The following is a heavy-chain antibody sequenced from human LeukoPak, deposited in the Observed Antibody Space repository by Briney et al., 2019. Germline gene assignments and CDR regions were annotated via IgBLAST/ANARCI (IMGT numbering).Heavy chain of an antibody. CDR2: MSYSGST. CDR3: ARFYTTSQYGSGYMDV. V-gene: IGHV4-39*01. J-gene: IGHJ6*03. CDR1: GGSISSSSYY. D-gene: IGHD3-10*01. Sequence: SETLSLTCTISGGSISSSSYYWGWIRQPPGKGLEWIGSMSYSGSTYYNPSLKSRVTIAVDTSKTQFSLKLSSVTAADTAVYYCARFYTTSQYGSGYMDVWGKGTTVTVSS.